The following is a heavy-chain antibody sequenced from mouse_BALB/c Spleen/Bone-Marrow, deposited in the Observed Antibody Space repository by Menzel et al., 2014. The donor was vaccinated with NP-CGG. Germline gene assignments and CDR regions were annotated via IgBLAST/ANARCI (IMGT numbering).Heavy chain of an antibody. V-gene: IGHV1-69*02. CDR2: IDPSDSYT. J-gene: IGHJ4*01. D-gene: IGHD2-3*01. CDR3: ARWLLRYYAMDD. Sequence: QGQLQQSGAELGKPGASVKLSCKASGYTFTSYWMHWVKQRPGQGLEWIGEIDPSDSYTNYNQKFKGKATLTVDESSSTAYMQLSSLTSEDSAVYFCARWLLRYYAMDDRGQGTSGTVSS. CDR1: GYTFTSYW.